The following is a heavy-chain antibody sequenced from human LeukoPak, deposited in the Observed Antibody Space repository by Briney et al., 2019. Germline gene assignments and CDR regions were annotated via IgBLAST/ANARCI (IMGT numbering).Heavy chain of an antibody. Sequence: PGGSLRLSCAASGFTFSSYGMHWVRQAPGKGLEWVAVIWYDGSNKYYADSVKGRFTISRDNAKNSLYLQMNSLRVEDTAIYYCARISRGELPTFWGQGTLVIVSS. D-gene: IGHD1-7*01. CDR3: ARISRGELPTF. V-gene: IGHV3-33*01. J-gene: IGHJ4*02. CDR1: GFTFSSYG. CDR2: IWYDGSNK.